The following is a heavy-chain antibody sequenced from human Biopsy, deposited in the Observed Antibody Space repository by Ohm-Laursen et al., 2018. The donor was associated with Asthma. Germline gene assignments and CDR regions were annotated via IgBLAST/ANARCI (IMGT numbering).Heavy chain of an antibody. CDR1: GGTLNNYA. D-gene: IGHD5-12*01. Sequence: SVKVSCKASGGTLNNYAINWVRQAPGQGLGWMGGLIPVLGTADYAPMFEGRVTITADESTSTAYLELTSLRFEDTAVYYCARGYSGTDRIVYYYSGMEVWGQGTTVTVSS. CDR3: ARGYSGTDRIVYYYSGMEV. V-gene: IGHV1-69*13. CDR2: LIPVLGTA. J-gene: IGHJ6*02.